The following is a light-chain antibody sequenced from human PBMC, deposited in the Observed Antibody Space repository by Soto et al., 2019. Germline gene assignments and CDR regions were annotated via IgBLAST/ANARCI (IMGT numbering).Light chain of an antibody. Sequence: QSVLTQPPSASGTPGQRVTLSCSGSSSNIGSNYVYWYQQLPGTAPKLLIYRTNQRPSGVPDRFSGSKSGTSASPPISGVRSEDEEDYYCAAWDDSLSGRVFGGGTKVTVL. J-gene: IGLJ2*01. CDR3: AAWDDSLSGRV. CDR1: SSNIGSNY. CDR2: RTN. V-gene: IGLV1-47*01.